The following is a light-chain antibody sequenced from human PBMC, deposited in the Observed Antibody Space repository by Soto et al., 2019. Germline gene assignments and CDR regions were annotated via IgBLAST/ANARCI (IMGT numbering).Light chain of an antibody. J-gene: IGLJ1*01. CDR2: EVS. CDR1: SSDVGGYKF. Sequence: QSVLTQPASVSGSPGQSITIPCTGTSSDVGGYKFVSWYQQHPGKVPRLMIYEVSNRPSGVSNRFSGSKSGNTASLTISGLQAEDEADYYCSSYTTSSTLEVFGPGTKVTVL. V-gene: IGLV2-14*01. CDR3: SSYTTSSTLEV.